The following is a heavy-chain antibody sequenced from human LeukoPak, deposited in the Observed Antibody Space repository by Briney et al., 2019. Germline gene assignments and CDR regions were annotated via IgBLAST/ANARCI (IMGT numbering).Heavy chain of an antibody. CDR2: INPNSGGT. Sequence: ASVKVSCKVSGYTLTELSMHWVRQAPGQGLEWMGWINPNSGGTNYAQKFQGRVTMTRDTSISTAYMELSRLRSDDTAVYYCARDECSSTSCYGADYWGQGTLVTVSS. CDR1: GYTLTELS. V-gene: IGHV1-2*02. J-gene: IGHJ4*02. CDR3: ARDECSSTSCYGADY. D-gene: IGHD2-2*01.